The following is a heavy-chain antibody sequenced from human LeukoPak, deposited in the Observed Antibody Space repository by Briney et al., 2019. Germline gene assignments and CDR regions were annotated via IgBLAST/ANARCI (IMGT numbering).Heavy chain of an antibody. CDR1: AGTFSSYA. Sequence: ASVKVSCKASAGTFSSYAISWVRQAPGQGLEWVGRIIPIFGTANYAQKLQGRVTITTDQSTSTAYMELSSLRSEDTAVYYCARDRWPYSSSTGTNMDVWGKGTTVTVSS. CDR3: ARDRWPYSSSTGTNMDV. CDR2: IIPIFGTA. D-gene: IGHD6-6*01. J-gene: IGHJ6*03. V-gene: IGHV1-69*05.